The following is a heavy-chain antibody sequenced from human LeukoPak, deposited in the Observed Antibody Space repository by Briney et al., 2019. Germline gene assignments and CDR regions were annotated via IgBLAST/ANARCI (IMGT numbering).Heavy chain of an antibody. CDR2: IYTSGST. Sequence: PSETLSLTCTVSGGSFSSYYWTWIRQPAGKGLEWIGRIYTSGSTIYNPSLKSRLTMSVDTSKNQFSLKLSSVTAADTAVYYCARRVISEISIDKGNWLDPWGQGTLVTVSS. J-gene: IGHJ5*02. V-gene: IGHV4-4*07. CDR3: ARRVISEISIDKGNWLDP. CDR1: GGSFSSYY. D-gene: IGHD3-3*01.